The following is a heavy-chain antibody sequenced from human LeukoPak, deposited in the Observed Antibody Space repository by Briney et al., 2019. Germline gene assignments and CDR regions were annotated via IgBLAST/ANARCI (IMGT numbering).Heavy chain of an antibody. Sequence: ASVKVSCKASGYTFTYYGISWVRQAPGQGPEWMGWISGYNRNTNYAQKFQGRVTMTTDTSTSTAYMELRSLRSDDTALYYCARPNYPGGSGSYGGTNWFDPWGQGTLVTVSS. CDR1: GYTFTYYG. CDR2: ISGYNRNT. V-gene: IGHV1-18*01. CDR3: ARPNYPGGSGSYGGTNWFDP. D-gene: IGHD3-10*01. J-gene: IGHJ5*02.